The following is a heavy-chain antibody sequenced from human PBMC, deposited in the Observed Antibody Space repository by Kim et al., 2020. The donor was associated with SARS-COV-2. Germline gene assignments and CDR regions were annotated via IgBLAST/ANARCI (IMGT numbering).Heavy chain of an antibody. CDR1: GDTIKRSPYF. D-gene: IGHD5-12*01. J-gene: IGHJ4*02. V-gene: IGHV4-39*01. CDR3: ARQGLGSGYDSPPAYFDH. Sequence: SETLSLTCTVSGDTIKRSPYFWGWVRQPPGKGLQWIGSIYSSGTSFSSPSLSSRVTLSVDMSANQFSLRLTSVTVAETAVYYCARQGLGSGYDSPPAYFDHWGQGILVTVFS. CDR2: IYSSGTS.